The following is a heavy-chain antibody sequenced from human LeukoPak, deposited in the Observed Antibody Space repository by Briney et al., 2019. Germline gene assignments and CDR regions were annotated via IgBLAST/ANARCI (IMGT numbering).Heavy chain of an antibody. V-gene: IGHV1-18*01. CDR2: ISAYNGNT. D-gene: IGHD6-19*01. CDR3: AREWYSSGWYSYYYYYMDV. CDR1: GYTFTSYG. J-gene: IGHJ6*03. Sequence: ASVKVSCKASGYTFTSYGISWVRQAPGQGLEWMGVISAYNGNTNYAQKLQGRVTMTTDTSTSKAYMELRSLRSDDTAVYYCAREWYSSGWYSYYYYYMDVWGKGTTVTVSS.